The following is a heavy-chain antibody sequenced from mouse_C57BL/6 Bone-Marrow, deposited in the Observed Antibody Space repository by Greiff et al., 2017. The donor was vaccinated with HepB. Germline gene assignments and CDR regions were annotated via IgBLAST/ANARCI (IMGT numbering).Heavy chain of an antibody. CDR2: ISSGGDYI. J-gene: IGHJ1*03. CDR3: TREAYYGSSYWYFDV. Sequence: EVKLVESGEGLVKPGGSLKLSCAASGFTFSSYAMSWVRQTPEKRLEWVAYISSGGDYIYYADTVKGRFTISRDNARNTLYLQMSSLKSEDTAMYYCTREAYYGSSYWYFDVWGTGTTVTVSS. D-gene: IGHD1-1*01. CDR1: GFTFSSYA. V-gene: IGHV5-9-1*02.